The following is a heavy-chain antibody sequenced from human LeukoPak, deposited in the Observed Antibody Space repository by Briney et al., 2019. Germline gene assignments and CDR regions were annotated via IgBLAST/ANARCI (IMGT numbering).Heavy chain of an antibody. CDR1: GGTFSSYA. CDR2: IIPILGIA. J-gene: IGHJ5*02. CDR3: ARDRQPKPGGVKGPNWFDP. D-gene: IGHD3-16*01. V-gene: IGHV1-69*04. Sequence: ASSVKVSCKASGGTFSSYAISWVRQAPGQGLEWMGRIIPILGIANYAQKFQGRVTITADKSTSTAYMELSSLRSEDTAVYYCARDRQPKPGGVKGPNWFDPWGQGTLVTVSS.